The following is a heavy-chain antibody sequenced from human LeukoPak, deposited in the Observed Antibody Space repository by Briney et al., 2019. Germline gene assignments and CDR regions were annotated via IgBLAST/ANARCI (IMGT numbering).Heavy chain of an antibody. CDR2: IYYSGST. D-gene: IGHD7-27*01. J-gene: IGHJ3*02. Sequence: SETLSLTCTVSGGSISSYYWSWIRQPPGKGLEWIGYIYYSGSTNYNPSLKSRVTISVDTSKNQFSLKLSSVTAADTAVYYCARDGEEFDAFDIWGQGTMVTVSS. V-gene: IGHV4-59*01. CDR1: GGSISSYY. CDR3: ARDGEEFDAFDI.